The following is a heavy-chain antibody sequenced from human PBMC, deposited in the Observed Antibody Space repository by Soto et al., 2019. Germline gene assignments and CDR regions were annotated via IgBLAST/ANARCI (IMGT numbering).Heavy chain of an antibody. CDR2: ISSSSSYI. Sequence: PGGSLRLSCAASGFTFSSYSMNWVRQAPGKGLEWVSSISSSSSYIYYADSVKGRFTISRDNAKNSLYLQMNSLRAEDTAVYYCARDLGWSHDFDYWGQGTLVTVSS. J-gene: IGHJ4*02. V-gene: IGHV3-21*01. CDR1: GFTFSSYS. CDR3: ARDLGWSHDFDY. D-gene: IGHD2-15*01.